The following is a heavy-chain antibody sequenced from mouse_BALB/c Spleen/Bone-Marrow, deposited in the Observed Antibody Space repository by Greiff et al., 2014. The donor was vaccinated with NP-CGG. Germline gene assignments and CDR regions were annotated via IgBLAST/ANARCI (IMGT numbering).Heavy chain of an antibody. CDR2: IDPANGDT. CDR3: TRPSFYYSSSYWYFDV. V-gene: IGHV14-3*02. CDR1: GFNIKDTY. D-gene: IGHD1-1*01. Sequence: VQLQQPGSELVKPGASVKLSCAASGFNIKDTYMHWVKQRPEQGLEWIGRIDPANGDTKYDPKFQGKATITADTSSNTAYLQLSSLTSEDTAVYYCTRPSFYYSSSYWYFDVWGAGTTVTVSS. J-gene: IGHJ1*01.